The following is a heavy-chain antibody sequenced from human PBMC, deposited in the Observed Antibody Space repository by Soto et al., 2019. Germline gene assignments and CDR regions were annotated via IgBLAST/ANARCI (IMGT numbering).Heavy chain of an antibody. CDR1: GITISNYP. V-gene: IGHV3-23*01. CDR2: ISGSGDRT. D-gene: IGHD3-10*01. J-gene: IGHJ4*02. CDR3: VKDDGGSPSTPPL. Sequence: EVQLLESGGGLVQPGGSLRLSCAASGITISNYPMSWVRQAPGKGLEWVSGISGSGDRTYYADSAKGRFTISKDISKNSLSPQGDSLGVDDTAVYFCVKDDGGSPSTPPLWGQGTLVTVSS.